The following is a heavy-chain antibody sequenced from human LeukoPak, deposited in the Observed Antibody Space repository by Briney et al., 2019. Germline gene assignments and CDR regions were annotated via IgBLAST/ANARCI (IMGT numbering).Heavy chain of an antibody. D-gene: IGHD1-14*01. V-gene: IGHV4-34*01. CDR3: ARGSIPNPPRSVHTRSYPNRRNWFDP. CDR2: INHSGST. Sequence: SETLSLTCAVYGGSFSGYYWSWIRQPSGRGLEWSGEINHSGSTNYNPSLKSRVTISVDTSKNQFSLKLSSVTAADTAVYYCARGSIPNPPRSVHTRSYPNRRNWFDPWGQGTLVTVSS. CDR1: GGSFSGYY. J-gene: IGHJ5*02.